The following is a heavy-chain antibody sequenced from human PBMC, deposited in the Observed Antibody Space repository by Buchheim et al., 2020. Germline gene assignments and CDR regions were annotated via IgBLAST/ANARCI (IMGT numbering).Heavy chain of an antibody. CDR1: GFTFSSYG. Sequence: QVQLVESGGGVVQPGRSLRLSCAASGFTFSSYGMHWVRQAPGKGLEWVAVIWYDGSNKYYADSVKGRFTISRDNSKNTLYLQMNSLRAEDTAVYYCARDRIHPFDFWSGYQTNNWFDPWGQGTL. CDR3: ARDRIHPFDFWSGYQTNNWFDP. CDR2: IWYDGSNK. J-gene: IGHJ5*02. V-gene: IGHV3-33*01. D-gene: IGHD3-3*01.